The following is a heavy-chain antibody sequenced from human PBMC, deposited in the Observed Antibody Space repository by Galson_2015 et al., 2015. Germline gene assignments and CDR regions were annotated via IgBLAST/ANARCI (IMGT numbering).Heavy chain of an antibody. CDR2: IDPSDSYT. CDR1: GYSFTSYW. V-gene: IGHV5-10-1*01. Sequence: QSGAEVKKPGESLRISCKGSGYSFTSYWISWVRQMPGKGLEWMGRIDPSDSYTNYSPSFQGHVTISADKSISTAYLQWSSLKASDTAMYYCARPLTVTQRQSYAFDIWGQGTMVTVSS. CDR3: ARPLTVTQRQSYAFDI. D-gene: IGHD4-17*01. J-gene: IGHJ3*02.